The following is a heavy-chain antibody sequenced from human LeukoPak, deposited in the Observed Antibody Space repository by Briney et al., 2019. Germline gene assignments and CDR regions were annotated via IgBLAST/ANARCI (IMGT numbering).Heavy chain of an antibody. V-gene: IGHV3-7*01. D-gene: IGHD1-14*01. CDR1: GFTFSGHW. Sequence: GGSLRLSCAPSGFTFSGHWMSWVRQAPGKGLEWVANINQGGSDKYYVDSVKGRFTISRDNANNLLYLQMNSLRGEDTAVYYCKRDRSRAEHDWGQGTLVTVSS. J-gene: IGHJ4*02. CDR2: INQGGSDK. CDR3: KRDRSRAEHD.